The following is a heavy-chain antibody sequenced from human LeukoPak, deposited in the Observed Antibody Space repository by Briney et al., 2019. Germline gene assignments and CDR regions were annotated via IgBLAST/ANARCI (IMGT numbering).Heavy chain of an antibody. V-gene: IGHV3-23*01. CDR1: GFTFSSYA. CDR3: ADGSYYDILTGYYPFDY. D-gene: IGHD3-9*01. J-gene: IGHJ4*02. CDR2: ISGSGGSI. Sequence: GGSLRLSCVASGFTFSSYAMSWVRQAPGKGLEWASTISGSGGSICYADSVRGRFTISRDNFKNTLYLQMNSLRAEDTAVYYCADGSYYDILTGYYPFDYWGQGTLVTVSS.